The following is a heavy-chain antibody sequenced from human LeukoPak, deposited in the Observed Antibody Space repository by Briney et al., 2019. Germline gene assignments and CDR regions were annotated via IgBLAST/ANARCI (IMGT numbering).Heavy chain of an antibody. V-gene: IGHV3-23*01. J-gene: IGHJ4*02. CDR2: ISDTGAAT. CDR3: AKDLNLIETYYFDY. D-gene: IGHD2/OR15-2a*01. CDR1: GFTYGTYA. Sequence: GGSLRLSCTASGFTYGTYAVSWVRQAPGKGLDWVSAISDTGAATYYADSVRGRFTVSRDNSINTVYLQMNSLRAEDTAVYYCAKDLNLIETYYFDYWGQGTLVTVSS.